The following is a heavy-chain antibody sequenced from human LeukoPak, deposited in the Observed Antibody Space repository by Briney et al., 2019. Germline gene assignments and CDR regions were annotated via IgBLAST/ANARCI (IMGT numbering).Heavy chain of an antibody. V-gene: IGHV1-2*02. CDR1: GYTFTSYG. CDR3: AAPKSDSGYDLD. J-gene: IGHJ4*02. D-gene: IGHD5-12*01. Sequence: ASVKVSRKASGYTFTSYGISWVRQPPAKGLEWMGWINPNSGGTNYAQKFQGRVTMTRDTSISTAYMELSRLRSDDTAVYYCAAPKSDSGYDLDWGQGTLVTVSS. CDR2: INPNSGGT.